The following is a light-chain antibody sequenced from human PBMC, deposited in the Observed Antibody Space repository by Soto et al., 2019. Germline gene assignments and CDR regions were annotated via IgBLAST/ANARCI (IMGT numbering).Light chain of an antibody. CDR3: QQFTAYPLT. CDR2: GAS. V-gene: IGKV1-9*01. J-gene: IGKJ4*01. CDR1: QGISDY. Sequence: DIQLTQSPSFLSASVGDRVTISCRASQGISDYLAWYQQKPGKAPKLLIYGASTLQSGVTARFSGSASGTEFNLTISRLQPEDFATYFCQQFTAYPLTFGGGTKLEIK.